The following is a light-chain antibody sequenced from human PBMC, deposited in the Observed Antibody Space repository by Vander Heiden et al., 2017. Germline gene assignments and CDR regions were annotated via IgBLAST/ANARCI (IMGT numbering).Light chain of an antibody. J-gene: IGLJ3*02. CDR1: SSNIGSNT. V-gene: IGLV1-44*01. CDR3: AAWDDSLSGVV. CDR2: RNN. Sequence: QSVPTPPPSASRTPGQRVTISCSGSSSNIGSNTVNWYQQLPGTAPKLLIYRNNQRPSGVPDRFSGSKSGTSASLAISGLRSEDEADYYCAAWDDSLSGVVFGGGTKLTVL.